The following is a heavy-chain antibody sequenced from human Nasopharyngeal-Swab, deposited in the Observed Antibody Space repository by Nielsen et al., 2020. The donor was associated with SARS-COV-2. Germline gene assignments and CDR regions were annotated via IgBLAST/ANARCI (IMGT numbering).Heavy chain of an antibody. V-gene: IGHV1-18*01. D-gene: IGHD1-26*01. J-gene: IGHJ3*02. Sequence: WVRQAPGQGLEWMGWISAYNGNTNYAQKLQGRVTMTTDTSTSTAYMELRSLRSDDTAVYYCARVFSHGPRVQEPEDIWGQGTMVTVSS. CDR3: ARVFSHGPRVQEPEDI. CDR2: ISAYNGNT.